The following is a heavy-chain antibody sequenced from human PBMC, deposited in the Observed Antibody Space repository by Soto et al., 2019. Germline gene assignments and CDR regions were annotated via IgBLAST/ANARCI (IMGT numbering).Heavy chain of an antibody. CDR2: IYWDDDK. D-gene: IGHD5-18*01. CDR3: AHRWIQLWTPAGYFDY. J-gene: IGHJ4*02. V-gene: IGHV2-5*02. CDR1: GFSLSTSGVG. Sequence: QITLKESGPTLVKPTQTLTLTCTFSGFSLSTSGVGVGWIRQPPGKALEWLALIYWDDDKRYSPSLKSRLTITKDTSKNQVVLTMTNMDPVDTATYYCAHRWIQLWTPAGYFDYWGQGTLVTVSS.